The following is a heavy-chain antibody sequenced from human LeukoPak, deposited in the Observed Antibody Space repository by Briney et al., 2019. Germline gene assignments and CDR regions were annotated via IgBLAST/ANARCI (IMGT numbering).Heavy chain of an antibody. V-gene: IGHV4-59*01. CDR1: GDSISADY. J-gene: IGHJ4*02. D-gene: IGHD6-19*01. CDR3: ARGSGRYYY. CDR2: MYYSGSS. Sequence: KTSETLSLTCTVSGDSISADYWSWIRQPPGQGLEWIGHMYYSGSSSYSPSLKSRATMSMHTSKNQFSLSLSSVTAADTAVYFCARGSGRYYYWGQGTLVTVSS.